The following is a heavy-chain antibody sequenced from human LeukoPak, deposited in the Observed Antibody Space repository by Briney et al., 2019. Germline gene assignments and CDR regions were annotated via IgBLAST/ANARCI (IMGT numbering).Heavy chain of an antibody. CDR1: GGSISGYY. V-gene: IGHV4-59*08. D-gene: IGHD1/OR15-1a*01. CDR3: ARSIIATRSKFDY. Sequence: PPETLSLTCTVSGGSISGYYWSWIRQPPGKGLEWIGYIYYSGSTNYNPSLKSRVTISVDTSKNQFSLKLSSVTAADTAVYYCARSIIATRSKFDYWGQGNLVTVSS. J-gene: IGHJ4*02. CDR2: IYYSGST.